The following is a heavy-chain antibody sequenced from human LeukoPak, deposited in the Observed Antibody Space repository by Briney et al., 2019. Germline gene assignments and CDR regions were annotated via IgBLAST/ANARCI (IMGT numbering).Heavy chain of an antibody. D-gene: IGHD2-15*01. CDR3: AKDVNFHCRVDCSDS. J-gene: IGHJ4*02. Sequence: GGSLRLSCIASGFTFTNYGMHWVRQAPGKGLEWVAFIQIDGRNQYYADSVKGRFTISRDNSNNTLSLQMNSLRAEDTAVYYCAKDVNFHCRVDCSDSWGQGTLVTVSS. CDR2: IQIDGRNQ. CDR1: GFTFTNYG. V-gene: IGHV3-30*02.